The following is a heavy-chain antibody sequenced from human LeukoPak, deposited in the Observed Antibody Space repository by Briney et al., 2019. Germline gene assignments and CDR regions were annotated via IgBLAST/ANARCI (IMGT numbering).Heavy chain of an antibody. J-gene: IGHJ6*02. CDR3: ARLSTSWYVAGLDV. D-gene: IGHD6-13*01. CDR2: IGSGAYTI. CDR1: GFPFSSYE. Sequence: GGSLRLSCAASGFPFSSYEMNWVRQAPGKGLEWVSYIGSGAYTIYYADSVKGRFTISRDNAKNSLYLQMNSLRAEDTAVYYCARLSTSWYVAGLDVWGQGTTVTVSS. V-gene: IGHV3-48*03.